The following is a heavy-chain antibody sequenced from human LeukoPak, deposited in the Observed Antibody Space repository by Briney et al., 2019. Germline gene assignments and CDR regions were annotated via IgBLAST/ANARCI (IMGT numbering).Heavy chain of an antibody. CDR2: INQNGGEK. D-gene: IGHD6-13*01. Sequence: RGSLRLSCAVSGFTFSDYWMNWVRQAPGKGLEWVASINQNGGEKYYVDSVKGRFTISRDNPRNSLYLQMSSLRAEDTAVYYCARDGTAPGLYFDLWGQGTLVTVSS. CDR3: ARDGTAPGLYFDL. CDR1: GFTFSDYW. V-gene: IGHV3-7*01. J-gene: IGHJ4*01.